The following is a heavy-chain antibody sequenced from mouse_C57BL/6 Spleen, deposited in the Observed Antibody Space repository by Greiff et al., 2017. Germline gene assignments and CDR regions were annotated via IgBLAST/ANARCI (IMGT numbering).Heavy chain of an antibody. CDR3: ARGDDYDG. J-gene: IGHJ2*01. CDR2: ISSGGSYT. Sequence: EVKLVESGGDLVKPGGSLKLSCAASGFTFSSYGMSWVRQTPDKRLEWVATISSGGSYTYYPDSVKGRFTISRDNAKNTLYLQMSSLKSEDTAMYYCARGDDYDGWGQGTTLTVAS. V-gene: IGHV5-6*02. D-gene: IGHD2-4*01. CDR1: GFTFSSYG.